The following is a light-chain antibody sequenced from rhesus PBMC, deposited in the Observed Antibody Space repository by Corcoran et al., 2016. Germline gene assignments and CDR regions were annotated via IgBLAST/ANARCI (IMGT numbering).Light chain of an antibody. V-gene: IGKV1-22*01. CDR1: QGISSW. CDR2: KAF. CDR3: QQYSSRPSS. J-gene: IGKJ2*01. Sequence: DIQMTQSPSTLSASVGDTVTITCRASQGISSWLAWYQQKPGKAPKLLIYKAFSLQSGVPSRFSGSVSGTDFTLTISSLQSEDFATYYCQQYSSRPSSFGQGTKVEIK.